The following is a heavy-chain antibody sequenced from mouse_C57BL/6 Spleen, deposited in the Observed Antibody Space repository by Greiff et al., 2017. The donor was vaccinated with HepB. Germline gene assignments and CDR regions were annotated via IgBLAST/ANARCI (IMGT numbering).Heavy chain of an antibody. Sequence: EVMLVESGGGLVQPGGSLKLSCAASGFTFSDYGMAWVRQAPRKGPEWVAFISNLAYSIYYADTVTGRVTISRENAKNTLYLEMSSLRSEDTAMYYCARGAMDYWGQGTSVTVSS. J-gene: IGHJ4*01. CDR1: GFTFSDYG. V-gene: IGHV5-15*01. CDR3: ARGAMDY. CDR2: ISNLAYSI.